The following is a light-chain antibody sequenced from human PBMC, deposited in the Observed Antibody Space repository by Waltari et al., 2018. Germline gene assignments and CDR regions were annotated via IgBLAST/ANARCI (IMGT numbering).Light chain of an antibody. CDR1: QGIGRD. Sequence: SCRASQGIGRDLIRYEERPGQARSLHIYCGSNSAAGISVRFSGSGSGTDFSHTISRLEAEDFAVYYCQNNERLPAVFGRGTKVEIK. CDR2: CGS. CDR3: QNNERLPAV. V-gene: IGKV3-20*01. J-gene: IGKJ1*01.